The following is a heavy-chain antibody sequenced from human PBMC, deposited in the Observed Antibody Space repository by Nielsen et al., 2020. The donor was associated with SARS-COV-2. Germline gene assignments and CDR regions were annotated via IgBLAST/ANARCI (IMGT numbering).Heavy chain of an antibody. CDR2: ISYDGSNK. CDR1: GFTFSSYS. J-gene: IGHJ3*02. Sequence: GESLKISCAASGFTFSSYSMNWVRQAPGKGLEWVAVISYDGSNKYYADSVKGRFTISRDNSKNTLYLQMNSLRAEDTAVYYCAKEEYYYDTIWFGSFDIWGQGTMVTVSS. D-gene: IGHD3-22*01. CDR3: AKEEYYYDTIWFGSFDI. V-gene: IGHV3-30*18.